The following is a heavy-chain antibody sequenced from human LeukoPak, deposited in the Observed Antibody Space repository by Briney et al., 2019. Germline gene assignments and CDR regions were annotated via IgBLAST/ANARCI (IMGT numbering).Heavy chain of an antibody. V-gene: IGHV3-48*03. CDR2: ISSSDSSI. CDR3: AKTAGYSSSWFSD. Sequence: GGSLRLSCAASGFTFSSYEMNWVRQAPGKGLEWVSNISSSDSSIYYADSVKGRFTISRDNSKNTLYLQMNTLRAEDTAVYYCAKTAGYSSSWFSDWGQGTLVSVSS. J-gene: IGHJ4*02. D-gene: IGHD6-13*01. CDR1: GFTFSSYE.